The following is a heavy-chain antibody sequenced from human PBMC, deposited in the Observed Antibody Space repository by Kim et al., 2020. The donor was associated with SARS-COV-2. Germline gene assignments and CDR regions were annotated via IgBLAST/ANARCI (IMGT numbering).Heavy chain of an antibody. CDR1: GFRFSNYE. CDR2: ISSISRSI. J-gene: IGHJ4*02. Sequence: GGSLRLSCAASGFRFSNYEMNWVRQTPGKGLEWISYISSISRSIYYADSVRGRFTISRDNAKNSLYLQMNSPRAEDTAVYYCATPASTDGWYFDYWGRGTLVTVSS. D-gene: IGHD6-19*01. V-gene: IGHV3-48*03. CDR3: ATPASTDGWYFDY.